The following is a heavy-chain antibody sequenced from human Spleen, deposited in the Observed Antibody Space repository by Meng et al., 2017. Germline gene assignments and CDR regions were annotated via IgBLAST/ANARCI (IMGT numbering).Heavy chain of an antibody. CDR1: GFTFSYYW. J-gene: IGHJ6*02. D-gene: IGHD2-21*02. V-gene: IGHV3-74*01. CDR2: INSAGSRT. Sequence: GESLKISCSASGFTFSYYWMHWVRQVPGKGLVSVSRINSAGSRTNYADSVKGRFTVSRDNAKSMLYLQMDSLGAEDSAMYFCAGGCGGINCYYYYYGLDVWGQGTTVTVSS. CDR3: AGGCGGINCYYYYYGLDV.